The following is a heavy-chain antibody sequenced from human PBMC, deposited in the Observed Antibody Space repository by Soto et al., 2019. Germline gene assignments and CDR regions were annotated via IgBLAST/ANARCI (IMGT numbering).Heavy chain of an antibody. J-gene: IGHJ6*02. CDR1: GFSFNSFN. CDR3: ARDLGLKYYDFWSGRGAYGMDV. CDR2: ISVSGDNI. V-gene: IGHV3-21*04. Sequence: VGSLRLSCLASGFSFNSFNMNWIRRAPGRGLEWVASISVSGDNIYYGDSVQGRFTISRDNSKNTLYLQMNSLRAEDTAVYYCARDLGLKYYDFWSGRGAYGMDVWGQGTTATVSS. D-gene: IGHD3-3*01.